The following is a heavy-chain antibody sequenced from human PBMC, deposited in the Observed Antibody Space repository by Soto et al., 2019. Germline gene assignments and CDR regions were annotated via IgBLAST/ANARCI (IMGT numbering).Heavy chain of an antibody. CDR2: ISANNGNT. CDR1: GYTFTSYG. J-gene: IGHJ4*02. Sequence: QVQLVQSGAEVKKPGASVKVSCKASGYTFTSYGISWVRQAPGQGLEWMGWISANNGNTNYAQKFQGRVTMTTDTSTSTAYMELRSLRSADTAVYYCANFVHGFYNYGHFPVRYWGQGTLVTVSS. V-gene: IGHV1-18*01. CDR3: ANFVHGFYNYGHFPVRY. D-gene: IGHD5-18*01.